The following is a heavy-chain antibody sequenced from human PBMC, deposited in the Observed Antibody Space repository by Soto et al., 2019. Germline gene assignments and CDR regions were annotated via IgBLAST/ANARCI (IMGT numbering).Heavy chain of an antibody. D-gene: IGHD3-10*01. CDR2: IYYSGST. V-gene: IGHV4-59*08. CDR3: ALLGGITMVGGVLTAFDI. J-gene: IGHJ3*02. CDR1: GGSVSSYF. Sequence: PSETLSLTCSVSGGSVSSYFWSWVRQPPGKGLEWIAYIYYSGSTNYNPFLKSRVTISVDASKNQFSLRLRSVTVADTAIYYCALLGGITMVGGVLTAFDIWGQGTMVTVSS.